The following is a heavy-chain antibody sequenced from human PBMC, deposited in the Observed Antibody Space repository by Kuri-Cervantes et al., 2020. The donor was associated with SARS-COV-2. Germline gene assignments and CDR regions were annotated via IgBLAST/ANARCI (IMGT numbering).Heavy chain of an antibody. J-gene: IGHJ6*03. CDR1: GFSLSRYT. D-gene: IGHD3-3*01. V-gene: IGHV3-21*01. Sequence: GGSLRLSCAASGFSLSRYTMNWVRQAPGKALEWVSSISGSGSYIYYADSVKGRFTISKDNAKNSLYLQMNSLRAEDTAVYYCAKDGVWSGSDYYYYYMDVWGKGTTVTVSS. CDR3: AKDGVWSGSDYYYYYMDV. CDR2: ISGSGSYI.